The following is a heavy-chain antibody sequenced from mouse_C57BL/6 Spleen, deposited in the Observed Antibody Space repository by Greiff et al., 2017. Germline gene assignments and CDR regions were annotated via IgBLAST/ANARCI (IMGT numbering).Heavy chain of an antibody. CDR2: ISDGGSST. J-gene: IGHJ4*01. CDR3: AREGEYDEGVSLYYAMDY. V-gene: IGHV5-4*01. Sequence: EVKLVESGGGLVKPGGSLKLSCAASGFTFSSYAMSWVRQTPEKRLEWVATISDGGSSTYYPDNVKGRFTISRDNAKNKLYLQMSHLKSEDTAMYYCAREGEYDEGVSLYYAMDYWGKGTSVTAAS. D-gene: IGHD2-12*01. CDR1: GFTFSSYA.